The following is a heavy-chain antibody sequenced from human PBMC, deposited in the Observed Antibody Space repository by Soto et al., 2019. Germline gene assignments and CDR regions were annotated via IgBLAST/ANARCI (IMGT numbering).Heavy chain of an antibody. V-gene: IGHV4-4*02. Sequence: QVQLQESGPGLLKPSGTLSLICAVSGGSISSSNWWTWVRQPPGKGLEWIAEIYHSGITNYNPSLKSRLTISLDRSRNQFPLGLSSVTAADTAVYYCAKRSVYGDVDYWGQGTLVTVSS. D-gene: IGHD4-17*01. J-gene: IGHJ4*02. CDR2: IYHSGIT. CDR3: AKRSVYGDVDY. CDR1: GGSISSSNW.